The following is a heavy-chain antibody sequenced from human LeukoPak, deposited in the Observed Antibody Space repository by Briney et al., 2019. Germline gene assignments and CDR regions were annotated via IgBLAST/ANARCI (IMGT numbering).Heavy chain of an antibody. Sequence: SVKVSCKASGFTFTSSAVQWVRQARGQRLEWIGWIVVGSGNTNYAQKFQERVTITRDMSTSTTYMELSSLKSEDTAVYYCAADPSPYYGMDVWGQGTTVTVSS. V-gene: IGHV1-58*01. CDR1: GFTFTSSA. J-gene: IGHJ6*02. CDR3: AADPSPYYGMDV. CDR2: IVVGSGNT.